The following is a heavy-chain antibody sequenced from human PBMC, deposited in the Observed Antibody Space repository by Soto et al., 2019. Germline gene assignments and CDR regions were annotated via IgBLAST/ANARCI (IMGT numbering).Heavy chain of an antibody. D-gene: IGHD3-10*01. CDR1: GHSFSGFY. J-gene: IGHJ6*02. CDR3: ARDPLIMVRGLYRMDV. CDR2: INPKSGGT. V-gene: IGHV1-2*02. Sequence: ASVKVSCQASGHSFSGFYVHWVRQAPGQGLEWMGWINPKSGGTNYAQKFQGRVTMTRDTTITTVYMELSSLRSDDTAVYYCARDPLIMVRGLYRMDVLGQGTTVTVS.